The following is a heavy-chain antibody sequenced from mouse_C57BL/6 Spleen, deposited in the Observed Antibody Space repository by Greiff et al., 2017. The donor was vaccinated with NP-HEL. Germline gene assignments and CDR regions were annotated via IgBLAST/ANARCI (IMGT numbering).Heavy chain of an antibody. CDR2: INPNYGTT. D-gene: IGHD1-1*01. J-gene: IGHJ4*01. CDR1: GYSFTDYN. CDR3: ARNYYGSSYDAMDY. Sequence: EVKLMESGPELVKPGASVKISCKASGYSFTDYNMNWVKQSNGKSLEWIGVINPNYGTTSYNQKFKGKATLTVDQSSSTAYMQLYSLTSEDSAVYYCARNYYGSSYDAMDYWGQGTSVTVSS. V-gene: IGHV1-39*01.